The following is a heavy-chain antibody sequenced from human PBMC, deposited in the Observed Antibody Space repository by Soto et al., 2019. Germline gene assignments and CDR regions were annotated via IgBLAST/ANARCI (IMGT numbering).Heavy chain of an antibody. V-gene: IGHV4-4*07. J-gene: IGHJ4*02. CDR3: AKGWDVKYFDH. CDR2: IFSNGRT. CDR1: GASLLSSY. D-gene: IGHD1-26*01. Sequence: VQLQESGPGLVKPSETLSLSCDVSGASLLSSYWSWVRQPAGKGLEWIGNIFSNGRTSYNPSLKSRVTLSIESPHNNFSLKLNSVAAAATAVYYCAKGWDVKYFDHWGQGARVTVSS.